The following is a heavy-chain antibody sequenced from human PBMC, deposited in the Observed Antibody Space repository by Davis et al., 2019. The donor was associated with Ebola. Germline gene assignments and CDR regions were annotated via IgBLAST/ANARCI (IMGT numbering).Heavy chain of an antibody. CDR2: ISGSGNSV. Sequence: GESLKISCAASGFTFSNYAMTWVRQAPGKGLEWVSSISGSGNSVYYADSVEGQFTISRDNSKSTLFLQMNSLRVEDTAVYYCVRDVLPMRQLLPGYWGQGTLVTVSS. D-gene: IGHD2-2*01. CDR1: GFTFSNYA. J-gene: IGHJ4*02. V-gene: IGHV3-23*01. CDR3: VRDVLPMRQLLPGY.